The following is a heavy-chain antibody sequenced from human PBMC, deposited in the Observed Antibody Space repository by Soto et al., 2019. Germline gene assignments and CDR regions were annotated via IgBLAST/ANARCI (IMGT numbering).Heavy chain of an antibody. Sequence: QVQLVQSGAEVKKPGASVKVSCKASGYTFTSYDVNWVRQATGQGLEWMGWMNPNSGNTGYAQKFQGRVTMTRNTSISTAYMELSSLRSEDTAVYYCARNTRYYDFCSGALDIWGQGTMVTVSS. D-gene: IGHD3-3*01. CDR3: ARNTRYYDFCSGALDI. CDR1: GYTFTSYD. J-gene: IGHJ3*02. V-gene: IGHV1-8*01. CDR2: MNPNSGNT.